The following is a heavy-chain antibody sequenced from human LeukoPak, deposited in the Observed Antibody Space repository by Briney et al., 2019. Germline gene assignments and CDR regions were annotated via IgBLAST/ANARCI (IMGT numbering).Heavy chain of an antibody. Sequence: SGTLSLTCAVYGGSFSGYYWSWIRQPPGKGLEWIGEINHSGSTNYNPSLKSRVTISVDTSKNQFSLKLSSVTAADTAVYYCAVVRWLQFDYWGQGTLVTVSS. V-gene: IGHV4-34*01. CDR2: INHSGST. CDR3: AVVRWLQFDY. D-gene: IGHD5-24*01. J-gene: IGHJ4*02. CDR1: GGSFSGYY.